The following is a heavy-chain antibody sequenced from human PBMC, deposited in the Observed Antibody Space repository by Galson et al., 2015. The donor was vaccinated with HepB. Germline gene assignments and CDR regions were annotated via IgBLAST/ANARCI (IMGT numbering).Heavy chain of an antibody. Sequence: SLRLSCAASGFTFSSNAMTWVRQAPGKGLEWVSTISGSGDTTYYADSVKGRFTISRDNSKNTLYLQMNSLRAEDTAVYYCAKIQLWPYFDYWGQGTLVTVSS. CDR1: GFTFSSNA. CDR3: AKIQLWPYFDY. V-gene: IGHV3-23*01. CDR2: ISGSGDTT. D-gene: IGHD5-18*01. J-gene: IGHJ4*02.